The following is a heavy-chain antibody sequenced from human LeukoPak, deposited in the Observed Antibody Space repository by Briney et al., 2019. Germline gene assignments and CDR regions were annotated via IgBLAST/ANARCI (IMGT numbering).Heavy chain of an antibody. CDR1: GGTFSSYA. D-gene: IGHD1-7*01. CDR2: IIPIFGTA. Sequence: SVKVSCKASGGTFSSYAISWVRQAPGQGLEWMGGIIPIFGTANYAQKFQGRVTITADKSTSTAYMELSSLRSEDTAVYYCAKDMNSYAFDIWGQGTMVTVSS. CDR3: AKDMNSYAFDI. V-gene: IGHV1-69*06. J-gene: IGHJ3*02.